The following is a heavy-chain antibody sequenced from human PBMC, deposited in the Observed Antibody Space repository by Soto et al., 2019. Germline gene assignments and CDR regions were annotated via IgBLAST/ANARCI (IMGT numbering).Heavy chain of an antibody. J-gene: IGHJ5*02. V-gene: IGHV1-3*01. CDR3: ARDPTPTYYYDSALENWFDP. CDR2: INAGNGNT. D-gene: IGHD3-22*01. CDR1: GYTFTSYA. Sequence: ASVKVSCKASGYTFTSYAMHWVRQAPGQRLEWMGWINAGNGNTKYSQKFQGRVTITRDTSASTAYRELSSLRSEDTAVYYCARDPTPTYYYDSALENWFDPWGQGTLVTVSS.